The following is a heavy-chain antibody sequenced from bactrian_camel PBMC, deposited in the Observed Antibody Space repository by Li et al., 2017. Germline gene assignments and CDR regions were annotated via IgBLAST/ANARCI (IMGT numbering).Heavy chain of an antibody. D-gene: IGHD2*01. V-gene: IGHV3S10*01. CDR3: AADPYAPASGLLCNNY. Sequence: VQLVESGGGLVQPGGSLRLSCGASGFTFNSYDMSWVRQAPGKDREAIARINSDGKTNYEDSVDSERGRFTISQAADKNTLYLQMNGLNPEDTAVYYCAADPYAPASGLLCNNYLGQGTQVTVS. J-gene: IGHJ4*01. CDR1: GFTFNSYD. CDR2: INSDGKT.